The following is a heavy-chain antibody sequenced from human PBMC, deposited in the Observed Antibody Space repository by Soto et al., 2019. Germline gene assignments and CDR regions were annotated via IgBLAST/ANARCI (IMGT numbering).Heavy chain of an antibody. J-gene: IGHJ3*02. V-gene: IGHV1-8*01. D-gene: IGHD3-16*01. CDR1: GYTFTSYD. CDR3: ARATFTCAQDTFDI. Sequence: EASVKVSCKASGYTFTSYDINWVRQATGQGPEGMGWMNPNSCNTGYAQKFQGRVTMTRNTSISTAYMELSSLRSENTVVYYCARATFTCAQDTFDIWGQGTMVTVSS. CDR2: MNPNSCNT.